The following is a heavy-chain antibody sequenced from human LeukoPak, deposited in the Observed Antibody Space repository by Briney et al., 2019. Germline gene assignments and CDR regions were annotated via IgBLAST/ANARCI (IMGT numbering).Heavy chain of an antibody. J-gene: IGHJ3*02. Sequence: PSGTLSLTCAVSGGSISSSNWWSWVRQPPGKGLEWNGEIYHSGSTNYNPSLKSRVTISVDKSKNQFSLKLSSVTAADTAVYYCARVLDMALYAFDIWGQGTSVIVSS. CDR2: IYHSGST. CDR3: ARVLDMALYAFDI. D-gene: IGHD5-24*01. V-gene: IGHV4-4*02. CDR1: GGSISSSNW.